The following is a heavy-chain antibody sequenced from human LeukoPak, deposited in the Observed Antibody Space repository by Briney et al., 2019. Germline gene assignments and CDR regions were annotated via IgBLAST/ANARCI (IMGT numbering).Heavy chain of an antibody. CDR1: GFTFSSYA. CDR3: AKASAMIVVVSKHFDY. J-gene: IGHJ4*02. Sequence: GGSLRLSCAASGFTFSSYAMSWVRQAPGKGLEWVSAISGSGGSTYYADSVKGRFTISRDNPKNTLYLQMNIMRAEDTAVYDCAKASAMIVVVSKHFDYWGQGTLVTVSS. CDR2: ISGSGGST. D-gene: IGHD3-22*01. V-gene: IGHV3-23*01.